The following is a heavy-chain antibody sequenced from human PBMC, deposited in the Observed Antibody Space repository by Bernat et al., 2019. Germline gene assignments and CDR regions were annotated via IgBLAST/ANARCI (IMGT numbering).Heavy chain of an antibody. V-gene: IGHV4-59*01. CDR1: GGSISSYY. CDR3: ARFGGYNTRGPFDY. CDR2: IYYSGST. Sequence: QVQLQESGPGLVKPSETLSLTCTVSGGSISSYYWSWIRQPPGKGLEWIGYIYYSGSTNYNPSLKSRVTISVDTSKNQFSLKLSSVTAADTAVYYCARFGGYNTRGPFDYWGKGTLVTVSS. J-gene: IGHJ4*02. D-gene: IGHD5-24*01.